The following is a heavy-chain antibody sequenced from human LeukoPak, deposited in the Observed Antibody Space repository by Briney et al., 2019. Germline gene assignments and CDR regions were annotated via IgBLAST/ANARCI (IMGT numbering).Heavy chain of an antibody. J-gene: IGHJ3*02. V-gene: IGHV5-51*01. D-gene: IGHD3-3*01. CDR2: IFPGDSDT. CDR3: ARRPSYDFWSGYYAVDGLDI. CDR1: GYSFVSHW. Sequence: GESLKISCRASGYSFVSHWIVWVRQMPGKGLEWLGIIFPGDSDTRYSPSFQGQVTISADKSINTAYLQWNSLRASDTAMYYCARRPSYDFWSGYYAVDGLDIWGQGTMVTVSS.